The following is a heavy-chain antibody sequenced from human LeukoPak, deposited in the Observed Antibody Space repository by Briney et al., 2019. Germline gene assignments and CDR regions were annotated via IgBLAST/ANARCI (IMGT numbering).Heavy chain of an antibody. Sequence: GGSLRLSCAASGFTFSSYWMSWVRQAPGKGLEWVANIKQDGSEKYYVDSVKGRFTISRDNAKNSLYLQMNSLRAEDTAVYYCVLLKRGYSYGYADYWGQGTLVTVSS. CDR2: IKQDGSEK. CDR1: GFTFSSYW. J-gene: IGHJ4*02. V-gene: IGHV3-7*03. CDR3: VLLKRGYSYGYADY. D-gene: IGHD5-18*01.